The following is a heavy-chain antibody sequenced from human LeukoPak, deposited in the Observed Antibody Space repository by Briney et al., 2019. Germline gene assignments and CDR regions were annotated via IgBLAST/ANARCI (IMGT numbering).Heavy chain of an antibody. CDR2: ISSSGSTI. D-gene: IGHD6-6*01. CDR3: ARVGVLAARPGAFDI. CDR1: GFTFSDDY. Sequence: GGSLRLSCAASGFTFSDDYMSWIRQAPGKGLEWVSYISSSGSTIYYADSVKGRFTISRDNAKNSLYLQMNSLRAEDTAVYYCARVGVLAARPGAFDIWGQGTMVTVSS. J-gene: IGHJ3*02. V-gene: IGHV3-11*01.